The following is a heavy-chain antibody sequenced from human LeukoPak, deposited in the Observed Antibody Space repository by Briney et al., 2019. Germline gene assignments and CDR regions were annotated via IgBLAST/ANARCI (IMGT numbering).Heavy chain of an antibody. CDR1: GGSFSGYY. J-gene: IGHJ4*02. Sequence: SETLSLTCAVYGGSFSGYYWSWIRQPPGKGLEWIGEINHSGSTNYNPSLKSRVTISVDTSKNQFSLKLSSVTAADTAVYYCARVTRSIAVAGTTDYWGQGTLVTVSS. V-gene: IGHV4-34*01. D-gene: IGHD6-19*01. CDR3: ARVTRSIAVAGTTDY. CDR2: INHSGST.